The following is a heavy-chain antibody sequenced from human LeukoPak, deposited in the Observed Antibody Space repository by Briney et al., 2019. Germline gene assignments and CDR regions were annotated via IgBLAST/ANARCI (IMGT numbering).Heavy chain of an antibody. J-gene: IGHJ3*02. D-gene: IGHD5-24*01. CDR3: ARGGWLQSREAFDI. CDR2: IYYSGST. CDR1: GGSISSYY. V-gene: IGHV4-59*01. Sequence: SETLSLTCTVSGGSISSYYWSWIRQPPGKGLEWIGYIYYSGSTNYNPSLKSRVTISVDTSKNQFSLKLSSVTAADTAVYYCARGGWLQSREAFDIWGQGTMVTVSS.